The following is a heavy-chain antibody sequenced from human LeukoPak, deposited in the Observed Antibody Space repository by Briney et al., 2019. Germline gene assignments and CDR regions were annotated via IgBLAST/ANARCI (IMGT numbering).Heavy chain of an antibody. CDR2: ISYDGSNK. CDR3: AKDRTAGTPDY. Sequence: PGGSLRLSCAASGFTFSSYAMHWVRQAPGKGLEWVAVISYDGSNKYYADSVKGRFTISRDNSKNTLYLQMNSLRAEDTAVYYCAKDRTAGTPDYWGQGTLVTVSS. D-gene: IGHD6-13*01. CDR1: GFTFSSYA. J-gene: IGHJ4*02. V-gene: IGHV3-30-3*01.